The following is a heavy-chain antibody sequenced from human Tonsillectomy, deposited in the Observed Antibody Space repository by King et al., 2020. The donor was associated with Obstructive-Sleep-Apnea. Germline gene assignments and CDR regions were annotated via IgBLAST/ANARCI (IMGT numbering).Heavy chain of an antibody. J-gene: IGHJ4*02. Sequence: VQLQQWGAGLLKPSETLSLTCAVYGGSFSGYYWSWIRQPPGKGLEWIGEINHSGSTNYNPSLKSRVTISVDTSKNQFSLKLSSVTAADPAVYYCARNVLDTAMVLWGQGTLVTVSS. V-gene: IGHV4-34*01. CDR2: INHSGST. CDR1: GGSFSGYY. D-gene: IGHD5-18*01. CDR3: ARNVLDTAMVL.